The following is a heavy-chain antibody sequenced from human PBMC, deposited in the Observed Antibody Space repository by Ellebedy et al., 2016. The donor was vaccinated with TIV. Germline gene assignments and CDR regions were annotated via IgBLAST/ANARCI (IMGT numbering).Heavy chain of an antibody. J-gene: IGHJ6*02. CDR3: ARIPLYFVGMDV. V-gene: IGHV4-34*12. Sequence: SETLSLXCAVYGGSFSGFSWSWIRQSPGMGLEWIGEIIYSGTTNYNPSLKSRVTISTDRSKNEFYLTLSSVTAADTAVYYCARIPLYFVGMDVWGLGTTVTVSS. CDR2: IIYSGTT. CDR1: GGSFSGFS. D-gene: IGHD2-8*01.